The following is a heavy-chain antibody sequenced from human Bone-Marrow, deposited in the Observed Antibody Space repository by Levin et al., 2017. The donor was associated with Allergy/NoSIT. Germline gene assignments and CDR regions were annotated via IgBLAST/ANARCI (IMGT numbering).Heavy chain of an antibody. D-gene: IGHD2-2*01. J-gene: IGHJ4*02. Sequence: GESLKISCTASGFTFGDYAMSWFRQAPGKGLEWVGFIRSKAYGGTTEYAASVKGRFTISRDDSKSIAYLQMNSLKTEDTAVYYCTREPYCSSTSCYGHLFDYWGQGTLVTVSS. V-gene: IGHV3-49*03. CDR2: IRSKAYGGTT. CDR3: TREPYCSSTSCYGHLFDY. CDR1: GFTFGDYA.